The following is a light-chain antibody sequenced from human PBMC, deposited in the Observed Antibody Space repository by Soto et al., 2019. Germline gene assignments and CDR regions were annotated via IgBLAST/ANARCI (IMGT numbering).Light chain of an antibody. J-gene: IGLJ1*01. CDR3: SSYAGSNNYV. Sequence: QSVLTQPPSASGSPGQSVTISCTGTSSDAGGYNYVSWYQQHPGKAPKLMIYEVSKRPSGVPDRFSGSKSANTASLTVSGLQAEDEADYYCSSYAGSNNYVFGTGTKVTVL. CDR2: EVS. V-gene: IGLV2-8*01. CDR1: SSDAGGYNY.